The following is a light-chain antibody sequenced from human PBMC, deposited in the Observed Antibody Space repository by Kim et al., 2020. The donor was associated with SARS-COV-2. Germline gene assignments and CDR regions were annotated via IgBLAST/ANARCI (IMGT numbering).Light chain of an antibody. Sequence: SYELTQPPSVSVSPGQTASITCSGDKLGDKYACWYQQKPGQSPVLVIYQDSKRPSGIPERFSGSNSGNTATLTISETQAMDEADYYCQAWDSRVFGGGTQLTVL. J-gene: IGLJ2*01. CDR2: QDS. CDR1: KLGDKY. V-gene: IGLV3-1*01. CDR3: QAWDSRV.